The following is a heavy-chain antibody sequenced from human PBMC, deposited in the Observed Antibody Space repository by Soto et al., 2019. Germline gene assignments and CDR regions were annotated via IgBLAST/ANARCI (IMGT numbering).Heavy chain of an antibody. D-gene: IGHD2-2*01. Sequence: QVQLVQSGAEVKKPGSSVKVSCKASGGTFSSYTISWVRQAPGQGLEWMGRIIPILGIANYAQKFQGRVTITADKSTSTAYMELSSLRSEDTAVYYCARSDEMPSDCFDYWGQGTLVTVSS. CDR2: IIPILGIA. CDR1: GGTFSSYT. V-gene: IGHV1-69*02. J-gene: IGHJ4*02. CDR3: ARSDEMPSDCFDY.